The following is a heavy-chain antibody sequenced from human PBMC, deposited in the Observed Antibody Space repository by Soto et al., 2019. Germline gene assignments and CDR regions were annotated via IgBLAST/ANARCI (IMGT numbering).Heavy chain of an antibody. Sequence: GASVKVSCKASGYTFTGYFIHWVRQAPGQGLEWMGYINPNGGATKYAPRFQGRVTMTSDTSIRTAYMDLSNLTSDDTAVYYCARGXGTILAPLPWGPGTLVTVSS. CDR2: INPNGGAT. J-gene: IGHJ5*02. D-gene: IGHD3-3*01. V-gene: IGHV1-2*02. CDR1: GYTFTGYF. CDR3: ARGXGTILAPLP.